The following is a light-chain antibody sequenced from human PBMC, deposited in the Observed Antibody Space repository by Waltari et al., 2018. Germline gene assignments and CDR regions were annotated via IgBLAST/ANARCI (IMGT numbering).Light chain of an antibody. CDR2: DVS. CDR1: QTINNW. Sequence: DIQMTQSPSTLSAFVGDRVTITCRASQTINNWLAWYQQKPGKAPKLLIYDVSSLESGVPSRFSGSGSGTEFTLTISSLQPDDFATYYCQQYNNYSYTFGQGTKLEIK. V-gene: IGKV1-5*01. CDR3: QQYNNYSYT. J-gene: IGKJ2*01.